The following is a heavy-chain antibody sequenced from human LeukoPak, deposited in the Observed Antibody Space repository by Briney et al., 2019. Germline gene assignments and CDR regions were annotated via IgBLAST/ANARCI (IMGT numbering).Heavy chain of an antibody. J-gene: IGHJ4*02. V-gene: IGHV1-18*01. CDR1: GYTFTSYG. CDR3: ARDFKAYGSGSYSFDY. CDR2: ISAYNGNT. Sequence: ASVKVSCKASGYTFTSYGISWVRQAPGQGLEWMGWISAYNGNTNYAQKLQGGVTMTTDTSTSTAYMELRSLRSDDTAVYYCARDFKAYGSGSYSFDYWGQGTLVTVSS. D-gene: IGHD3-10*01.